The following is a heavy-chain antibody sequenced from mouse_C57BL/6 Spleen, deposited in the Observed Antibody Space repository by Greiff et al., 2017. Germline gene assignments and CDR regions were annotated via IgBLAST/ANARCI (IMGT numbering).Heavy chain of an antibody. D-gene: IGHD2-5*01. Sequence: QVQLQQPGAELVKPGASVKLSCKASGYTFTSYWMHWVKQRPGRSLEWIGRLDPNSGGTNYNETFKGQATLTVDKPYSTAYMQLSSLTSEDSAVYYVARAYSNYGYCDVWGTGTTVTVSS. CDR3: ARAYSNYGYCDV. V-gene: IGHV1-72*01. CDR2: LDPNSGGT. CDR1: GYTFTSYW. J-gene: IGHJ1*03.